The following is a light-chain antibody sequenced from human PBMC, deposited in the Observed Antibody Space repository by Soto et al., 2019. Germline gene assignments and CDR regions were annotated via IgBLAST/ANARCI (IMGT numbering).Light chain of an antibody. V-gene: IGKV2-24*01. Sequence: IVMTQTPLSSPVTLGQPASMSCRSSQSLVHGDGNTYLSWLQQRPGQPPRLLIYKISKRFSGVPDRFSGSGAGTDFTLEISRVEAEDVGVYYCVQATEFPYTFGQGTRLHIK. CDR1: QSLVHGDGNTY. J-gene: IGKJ2*01. CDR2: KIS. CDR3: VQATEFPYT.